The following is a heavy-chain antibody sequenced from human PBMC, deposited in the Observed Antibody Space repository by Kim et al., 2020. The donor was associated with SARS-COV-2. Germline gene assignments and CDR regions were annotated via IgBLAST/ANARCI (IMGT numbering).Heavy chain of an antibody. D-gene: IGHD3-10*01. V-gene: IGHV3-30*18. Sequence: GGSLRLSCAASGFTFSTYGMYWVRQAPGKGLEWVALISYDGSNEYYADSVKGRFTISRDNSKNTLYLQMNSLRAEDTALFYCAKALLRGVNYSYYGMDVWGQGPTVTVSS. J-gene: IGHJ6*02. CDR1: GFTFSTYG. CDR2: ISYDGSNE. CDR3: AKALLRGVNYSYYGMDV.